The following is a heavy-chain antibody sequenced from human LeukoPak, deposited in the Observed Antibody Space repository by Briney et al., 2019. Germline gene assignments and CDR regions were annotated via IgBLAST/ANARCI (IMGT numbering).Heavy chain of an antibody. V-gene: IGHV3-21*01. Sequence: PGGSLRLSCAASGFTFSSYSMNLVRQAPGKGLEWVSSISSSSSYIYYADSVKGRFTISRDNAKNSLYLQMNSLRAEDTAVYYCARDSLSEYYYDSSGYPNWFDPWGQGTLVTVSS. D-gene: IGHD3-22*01. CDR3: ARDSLSEYYYDSSGYPNWFDP. J-gene: IGHJ5*02. CDR2: ISSSSSYI. CDR1: GFTFSSYS.